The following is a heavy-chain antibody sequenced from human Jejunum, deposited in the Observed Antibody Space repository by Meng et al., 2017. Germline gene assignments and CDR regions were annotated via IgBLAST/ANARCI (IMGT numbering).Heavy chain of an antibody. V-gene: IGHV6-1*01. D-gene: IGHD3-22*01. Sequence: QVQLQQAGPGPGKPSPTLSLTFACTGDSVSSNSSAWNWVRQSPSGGLEWLGRTYYRSKWYSDYAVSVKSRITTNTDTSKNQLSLQLNSVTPEGTAVYYCARDESRLLRSWGQGTLVTVSS. CDR2: TYYRSKWYS. CDR1: GDSVSSNSSA. J-gene: IGHJ5*02. CDR3: ARDESRLLRS.